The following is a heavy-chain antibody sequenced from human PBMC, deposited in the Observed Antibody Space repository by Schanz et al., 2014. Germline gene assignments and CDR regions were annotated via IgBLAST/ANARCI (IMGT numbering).Heavy chain of an antibody. CDR2: ISTYTGNT. V-gene: IGHV1-18*04. CDR1: GYTFTSYG. J-gene: IGHJ6*02. D-gene: IGHD3-16*01. Sequence: QVQLVQSGGEVKTPGASVKVSCKASGYTFTSYGVSWVRQAPGQGLEWMGWISTYTGNTNYAQRLQDRVTMTTDTSTSTAYMELRSLRSDDTAVYYCATIGVNDYWRFGLDLWGQGTTVTVSS. CDR3: ATIGVNDYWRFGLDL.